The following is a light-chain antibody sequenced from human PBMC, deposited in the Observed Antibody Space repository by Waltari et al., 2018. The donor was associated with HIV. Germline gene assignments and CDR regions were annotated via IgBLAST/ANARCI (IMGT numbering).Light chain of an antibody. CDR1: QGMSSA. J-gene: IGKJ3*01. V-gene: IGKV1-13*02. CDR2: DAS. CDR3: QQFHTYPLT. Sequence: AIQLTQSPSSLSASIGDRVTITCRASQGMSSALAWYQHKPGNVPTPLLYDASTLESGVPSTFSGSGSGTDFTLTISYLQTEDFATYYCQQFHTYPLTLGPATKVDIK.